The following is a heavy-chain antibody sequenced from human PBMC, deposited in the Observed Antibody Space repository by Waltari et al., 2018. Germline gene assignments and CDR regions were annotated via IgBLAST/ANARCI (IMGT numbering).Heavy chain of an antibody. J-gene: IGHJ3*02. CDR3: ARAGWTTKRGAFDI. Sequence: QLQLQESGPGLVKPSETLSLTCTVSGGSISSSSYYWGWIRQPPGKGLEWIGSIYYSGSTYYHPSLKSRVTISVDTSKNQFSLKLSSVTAADTAVYYCARAGWTTKRGAFDIWGQGTMVTVSS. CDR1: GGSISSSSYY. V-gene: IGHV4-39*07. CDR2: IYYSGST. D-gene: IGHD4-4*01.